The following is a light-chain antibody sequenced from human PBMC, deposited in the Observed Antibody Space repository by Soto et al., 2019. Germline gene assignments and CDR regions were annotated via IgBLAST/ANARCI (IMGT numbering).Light chain of an antibody. CDR3: QQYGSSSGT. Sequence: EIVLTQSPGTLSLSPGERATLSCRASQSVSSSYLARYQQKPGQAPRLLIYGASSRATGIPDRFSGSGSGTDFTLIISRLEPEDFAVYYCQQYGSSSGTFGQGTKVEIK. J-gene: IGKJ1*01. CDR1: QSVSSSY. V-gene: IGKV3-20*01. CDR2: GAS.